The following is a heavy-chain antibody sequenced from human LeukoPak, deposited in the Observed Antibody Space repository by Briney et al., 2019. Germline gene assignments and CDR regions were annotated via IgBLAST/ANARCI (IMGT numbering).Heavy chain of an antibody. J-gene: IGHJ3*02. CDR3: ARDPNGDYIGAFDM. Sequence: QPGGSLRLSCAASGFTFSNYAMSWVRQAPERGLQWVSGISGSGTYYADFAKGRFTISRDNSKNTLYLQMNSLRAEDTATYYCARDPNGDYIGAFDMWGQGTMVTVS. D-gene: IGHD4-17*01. V-gene: IGHV3-23*01. CDR2: ISGSGT. CDR1: GFTFSNYA.